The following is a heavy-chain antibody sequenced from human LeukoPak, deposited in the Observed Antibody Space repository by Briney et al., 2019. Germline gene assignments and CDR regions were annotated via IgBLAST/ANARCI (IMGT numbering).Heavy chain of an antibody. CDR3: AHYGDYRFMYYFDY. Sequence: SGPTLVNPTQTLTLTCTFSGFSLSTSGVGVGWIRQPPGKALEWLALIYWNNDNRYSPSLKTRLTITKDTSKNQEVLTMTEMDPVDTATYYCAHYGDYRFMYYFDYWGQGTLVTVSS. CDR2: IYWNNDN. CDR1: GFSLSTSGVG. V-gene: IGHV2-5*01. J-gene: IGHJ4*02. D-gene: IGHD4-17*01.